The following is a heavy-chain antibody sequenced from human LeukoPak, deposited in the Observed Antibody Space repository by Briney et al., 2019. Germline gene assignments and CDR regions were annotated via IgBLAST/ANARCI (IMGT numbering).Heavy chain of an antibody. CDR1: GFTFSSDA. CDR2: IKSKTDGGTT. J-gene: IGHJ4*02. V-gene: IGHV3-15*01. CDR3: TTDDSSWYQYYFDY. D-gene: IGHD6-13*01. Sequence: GASLRLSCAASGFTFSSDAMSWVRQAPGKGLEWVGRIKSKTDGGTTDYAAPVKGRFTISRDDSKNTLYLQMNSLKTEDTAVYYCTTDDSSWYQYYFDYWGQGTLVTVSS.